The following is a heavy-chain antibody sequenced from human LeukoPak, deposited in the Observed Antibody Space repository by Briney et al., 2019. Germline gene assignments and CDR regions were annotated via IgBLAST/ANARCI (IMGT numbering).Heavy chain of an antibody. J-gene: IGHJ6*03. D-gene: IGHD3-16*01. CDR2: IYTSGST. CDR1: GGSISSGSYY. V-gene: IGHV4-61*02. Sequence: PSQTLSLTCTVSGGSISSGSYYWSWIRQPAGKGLEWIGRIYTSGSTNYNPSLKSRVTISVDTSKNQFSLKLSSVTAADTAVYYCARDFWYVWGDLYYMDVWGKGTTDTVSS. CDR3: ARDFWYVWGDLYYMDV.